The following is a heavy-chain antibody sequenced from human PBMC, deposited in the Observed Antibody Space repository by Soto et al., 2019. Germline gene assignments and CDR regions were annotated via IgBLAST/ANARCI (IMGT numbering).Heavy chain of an antibody. CDR1: CYTFTNFG. J-gene: IGHJ4*02. CDR2: ISAYNGNT. Sequence: QVPLVQSGAEVKKPGASLKVSCTASCYTFTNFGIRWVRQAPGQGLEWMGWISAYNGNTQYAHKFQGRVTLTTDTSTVTAYMELRRVRSFGTAVYYCARGRNPIDYGGQGTGVTFSS. V-gene: IGHV1-18*01. CDR3: ARGRNPIDY.